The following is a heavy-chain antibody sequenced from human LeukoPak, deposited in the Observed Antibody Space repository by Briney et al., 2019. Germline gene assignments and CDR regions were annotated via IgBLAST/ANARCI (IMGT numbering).Heavy chain of an antibody. CDR3: AKDRGSSWYVDYYYMDV. V-gene: IGHV3-30*02. CDR1: GFTFSSYG. J-gene: IGHJ6*03. D-gene: IGHD6-13*01. CDR2: IRYDGSNK. Sequence: PGGSLRLSCAASGFTFSSYGMHWVRQAPGKGLEWVAFIRYDGSNKYYADSVKGRFTISRDNSKNTLYLQMSSLRAEDTAVYYCAKDRGSSWYVDYYYMDVWGKGTTVTVSS.